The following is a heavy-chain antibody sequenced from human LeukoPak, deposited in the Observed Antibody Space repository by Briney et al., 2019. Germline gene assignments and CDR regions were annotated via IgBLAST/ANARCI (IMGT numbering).Heavy chain of an antibody. CDR2: IYPGDSDT. Sequence: GESLRISCKGAGYSFVSYWISWVRQMPGKGLEWMGIIYPGDSDTRYSPSFQGQVTISADKSISTAYLQWSSLKASDTAMYYCARQRVGASEYYFDYWGQGTLVTVSS. CDR1: GYSFVSYW. D-gene: IGHD1-26*01. CDR3: ARQRVGASEYYFDY. V-gene: IGHV5-51*01. J-gene: IGHJ4*02.